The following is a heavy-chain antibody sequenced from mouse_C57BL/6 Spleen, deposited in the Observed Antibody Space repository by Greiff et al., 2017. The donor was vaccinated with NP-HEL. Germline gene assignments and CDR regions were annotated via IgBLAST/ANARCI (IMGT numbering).Heavy chain of an antibody. CDR1: GYSFTGYY. J-gene: IGHJ2*01. V-gene: IGHV1-42*01. Sequence: VQLQQSGPELVKPGASVKISCKASGYSFTGYYMNWVKQSPEKSLEWIGEINPSTGGTTYNQKFKAKATLTVDKSSSTAYMQLKSLTSEDSAVYYCARSYDGYLYFDYWGQGTTLTVSS. CDR2: INPSTGGT. CDR3: ARSYDGYLYFDY. D-gene: IGHD2-3*01.